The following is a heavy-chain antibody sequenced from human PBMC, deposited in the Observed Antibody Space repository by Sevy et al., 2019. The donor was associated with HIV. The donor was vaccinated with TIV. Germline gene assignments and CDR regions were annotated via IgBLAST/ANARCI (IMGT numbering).Heavy chain of an antibody. CDR1: GFTFSDSA. CDR3: TRHNYDSSDYNAFDI. Sequence: GGSLRLSCAASGFTFSDSAMHWFRQASGKGLEWVGLIRNKANTYATTNGASVKGRFTISRDDSKNTAYLQMSSLKTEDTAVYYCTRHNYDSSDYNAFDIWGQGTMVTVSS. CDR2: IRNKANTYAT. J-gene: IGHJ3*02. D-gene: IGHD3-22*01. V-gene: IGHV3-73*01.